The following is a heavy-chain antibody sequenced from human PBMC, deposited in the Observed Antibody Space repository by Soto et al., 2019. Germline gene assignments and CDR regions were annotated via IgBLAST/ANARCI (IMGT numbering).Heavy chain of an antibody. V-gene: IGHV1-2*02. CDR1: GYPVTAYY. J-gene: IGHJ3*02. D-gene: IGHD3-3*01. CDR3: ARGGGVGVAGSAAFDM. Sequence: QLHLVQSGAVVKKPGASVTVSCSASGYPVTAYYMHWVRQAPGRGLEWMGGINPATGAAKYTQTCQGRVTMTRVTAASTVCVELSGRTSGDTAVFYFARGGGVGVAGSAAFDMWGQGTLVTVSS. CDR2: INPATGAA.